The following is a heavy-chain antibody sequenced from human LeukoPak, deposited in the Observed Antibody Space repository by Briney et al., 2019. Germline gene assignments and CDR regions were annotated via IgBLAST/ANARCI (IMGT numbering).Heavy chain of an antibody. CDR2: IKSKTDGGTT. Sequence: PGGSLRLSCAASGFTFSNAWMSWVRQAPGKGLEWVGRIKSKTDGGTTDYAAPVKGRFTISRDDSKNTLYLQMNSLKTEDTAVYYCTTGVGYYYDSSGYYVYYFDYWGQGTLVTVSS. D-gene: IGHD3-22*01. CDR1: GFTFSNAW. V-gene: IGHV3-15*01. J-gene: IGHJ4*02. CDR3: TTGVGYYYDSSGYYVYYFDY.